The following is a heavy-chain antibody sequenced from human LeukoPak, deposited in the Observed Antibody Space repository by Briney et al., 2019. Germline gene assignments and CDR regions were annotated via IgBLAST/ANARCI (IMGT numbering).Heavy chain of an antibody. CDR3: ARDPGAGNFDY. V-gene: IGHV4-39*07. CDR2: MYYSGST. D-gene: IGHD3-10*01. CDR1: NGSISGRSYY. Sequence: SETLSLTCTVSNGSISGRSYYWGWIRQSPGKGLEWIGSMYYSGSTYYKRSLKSRVTISGDTSKNQFSLKLSSVTAADTAVYYCARDPGAGNFDYWGQGTLVTVSS. J-gene: IGHJ4*02.